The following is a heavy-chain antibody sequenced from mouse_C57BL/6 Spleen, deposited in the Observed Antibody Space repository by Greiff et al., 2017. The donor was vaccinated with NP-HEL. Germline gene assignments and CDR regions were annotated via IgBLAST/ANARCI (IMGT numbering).Heavy chain of an antibody. V-gene: IGHV1-4*01. D-gene: IGHD2-12*01. J-gene: IGHJ2*01. CDR1: GYTFTSYT. CDR2: INPSSGYT. Sequence: VKLQQSGAELARPGASVKMSCKASGYTFTSYTMHWVKQRPGQGLEWIGYINPSSGYTKYNQKFKDKATLTADKSSSTAYMQLSSLTSEDSAVYYCARSYDGAFDYWGQGTTLTVSS. CDR3: ARSYDGAFDY.